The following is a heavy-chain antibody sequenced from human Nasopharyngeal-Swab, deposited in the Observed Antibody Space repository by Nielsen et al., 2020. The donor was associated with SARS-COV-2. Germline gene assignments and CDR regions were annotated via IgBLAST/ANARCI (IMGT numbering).Heavy chain of an antibody. Sequence: GESLKISCAASGFTFDDYAMHRVRQAPGKGLEWVANIKQDGSEKYYVDSVKGRFTISRDNAKNSLYLQMNSLRAEDTAVYYCARDFVGQMDVWGQGTTVTVSS. J-gene: IGHJ6*02. V-gene: IGHV3-7*03. CDR2: IKQDGSEK. D-gene: IGHD3-10*01. CDR1: GFTFDDYA. CDR3: ARDFVGQMDV.